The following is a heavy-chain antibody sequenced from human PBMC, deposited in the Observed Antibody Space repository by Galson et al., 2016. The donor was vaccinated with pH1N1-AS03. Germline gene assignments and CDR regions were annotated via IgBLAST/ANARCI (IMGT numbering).Heavy chain of an antibody. CDR1: GYIFTSYW. CDR2: IYPGDSDT. J-gene: IGHJ4*02. D-gene: IGHD5-24*01. CDR3: ARQVRDGYNDYFEY. Sequence: QSGAEVKKPGESLKISCKTSGYIFTSYWVAWVRHMPGKGLEWMGIIYPGDSDTRYSPSLQGQVTISADRSINTAYLQWSSLMASDTAIYYCARQVRDGYNDYFEYWGQGILVTVSS. V-gene: IGHV5-51*01.